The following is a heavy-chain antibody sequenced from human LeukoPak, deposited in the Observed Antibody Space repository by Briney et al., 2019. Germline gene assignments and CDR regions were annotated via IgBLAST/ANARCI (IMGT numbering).Heavy chain of an antibody. CDR2: INPNSGGT. J-gene: IGHJ6*03. D-gene: IGHD3-3*01. CDR3: ARAHRYYDFWSGYYSYYYYYMDV. Sequence: ASVKVSCKASGYTLTGYYMHWVRQAPGQGLEWMGWINPNSGGTNYAQKFQGRVTMTTDTSTSTAYMELRSLRSDDTAVYYCARAHRYYDFWSGYYSYYYYYMDVWGKGTTVTVSS. V-gene: IGHV1-2*02. CDR1: GYTLTGYY.